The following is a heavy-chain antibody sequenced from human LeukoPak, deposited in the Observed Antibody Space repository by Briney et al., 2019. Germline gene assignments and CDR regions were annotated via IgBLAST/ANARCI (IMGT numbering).Heavy chain of an antibody. CDR3: ARDRGGLRYFDWLSWFDP. J-gene: IGHJ5*02. V-gene: IGHV1-46*01. CDR2: INPSGGST. D-gene: IGHD3-9*01. CDR1: GYTFTSYY. Sequence: ATVKVSCKASGYTFTSYYMHWVRQAPGQGLEWMGIINPSGGSTSYAQKFQGRVTMTRDTSTSTAYMELRSLRSDDTAVYYCARDRGGLRYFDWLSWFDPWGQGTLVTVSS.